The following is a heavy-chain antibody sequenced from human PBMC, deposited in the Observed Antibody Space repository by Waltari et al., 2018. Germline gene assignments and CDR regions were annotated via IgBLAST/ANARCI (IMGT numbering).Heavy chain of an antibody. CDR1: GGSISSGDYY. D-gene: IGHD5-12*01. Sequence: QVQLQESGPGLVMPSQTLSLTCTVSGGSISSGDYYWSWIRQPPGKGLEWIGYIYYSGCTYYDPSLKSRVTISVDTSKNQFALKLSSVTAADTAVYYCARTRSGYGIGYYYYYYMDVWGKGTTVTVSS. J-gene: IGHJ6*03. CDR3: ARTRSGYGIGYYYYYYMDV. CDR2: IYYSGCT. V-gene: IGHV4-30-4*08.